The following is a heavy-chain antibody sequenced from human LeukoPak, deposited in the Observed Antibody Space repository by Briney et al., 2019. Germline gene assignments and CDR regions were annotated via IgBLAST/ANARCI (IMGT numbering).Heavy chain of an antibody. V-gene: IGHV4-59*01. D-gene: IGHD3/OR15-3a*01. CDR2: IYYSGST. CDR3: AKGGGLSSPIAN. CDR1: GGSISGSY. Sequence: SETLSLTCTISGGSISGSYCGWIRQPPGKGLEWIGYIYYSGSTNYNPSLTSRVTISMDTPKNQFSPKLSSVTAADTAVYYCAKGGGLSSPIANWGQGTLVTVSS. J-gene: IGHJ4*02.